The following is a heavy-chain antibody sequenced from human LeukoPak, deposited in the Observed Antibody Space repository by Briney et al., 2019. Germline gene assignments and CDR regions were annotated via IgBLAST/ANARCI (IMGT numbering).Heavy chain of an antibody. CDR1: GFTFSSYS. J-gene: IGHJ5*02. CDR2: INSDGSIT. CDR3: GASSSSNWFDP. D-gene: IGHD6-6*01. V-gene: IGHV3-74*01. Sequence: GGSLRLSCAASGFTFSSYSMNWVRQVPGKGLVWVSRINSDGSITTYADSVKGRFTISRDNAKNTLYLQMNSLRAEDTAVYYCGASSSSNWFDPWGQGTLVTVSS.